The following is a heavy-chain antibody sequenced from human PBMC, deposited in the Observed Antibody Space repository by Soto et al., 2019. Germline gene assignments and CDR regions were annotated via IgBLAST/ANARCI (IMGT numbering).Heavy chain of an antibody. D-gene: IGHD2-8*01. CDR1: GGSISSSNR. J-gene: IGHJ4*02. Sequence: SETLSLTCAVSGGSISSSNRWSFVRQSPKIGLEWIGEIYHSGNTNYNPSLRGRVTISVDKSKNLFSLQLRSVTAADTATYYCARVMGVASGGPLDYWGQGTLVTVSS. CDR2: IYHSGNT. V-gene: IGHV4-4*02. CDR3: ARVMGVASGGPLDY.